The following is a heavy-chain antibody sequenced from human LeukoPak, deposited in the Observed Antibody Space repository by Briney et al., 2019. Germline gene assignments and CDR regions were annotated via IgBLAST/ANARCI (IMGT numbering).Heavy chain of an antibody. CDR1: GFTFSDHY. Sequence: GGSLRLSCAASGFTFSDHYVDWVRQAPGEGLEWVGRSRNKANSYTTEYAASVKGRFTISRDDSKSSVHLQLNSLKTEDTAVYYCVRTPSNYHFDYWGQGTLVTVSS. CDR3: VRTPSNYHFDY. J-gene: IGHJ4*02. CDR2: SRNKANSYTT. D-gene: IGHD5-24*01. V-gene: IGHV3-72*01.